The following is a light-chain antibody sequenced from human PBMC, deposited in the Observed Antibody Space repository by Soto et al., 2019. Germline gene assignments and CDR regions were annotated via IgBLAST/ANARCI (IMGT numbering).Light chain of an antibody. V-gene: IGKV1-5*01. Sequence: DMPLNQSPSTLCASVGGRVTITFRASQNVTTWLAWYQHKPGKAPNLLLYDVSNLESGVPSRFSGSGSGTEFTLTISSLQSDDFATYFCQQYDSYRTFGQGTKVDIK. CDR2: DVS. CDR3: QQYDSYRT. CDR1: QNVTTW. J-gene: IGKJ1*01.